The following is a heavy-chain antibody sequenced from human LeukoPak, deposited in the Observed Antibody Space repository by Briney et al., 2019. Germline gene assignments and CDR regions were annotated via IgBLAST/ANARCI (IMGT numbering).Heavy chain of an antibody. CDR3: ARSQNYYGSGDY. D-gene: IGHD3-10*01. V-gene: IGHV4-61*03. CDR2: IYYTGKT. Sequence: SETLSLTCTVSGDSVSNGNYYWSWLWQPPGKALEWIGYIYYTGKTYYNPSLEGRVTILVDTSRNHFSVKLSSVTAADTAVYYCARSQNYYGSGDYWSQGTLVTVSS. CDR1: GDSVSNGNYY. J-gene: IGHJ4*02.